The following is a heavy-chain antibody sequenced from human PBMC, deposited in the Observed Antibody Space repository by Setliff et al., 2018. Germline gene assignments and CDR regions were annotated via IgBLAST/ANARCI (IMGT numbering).Heavy chain of an antibody. J-gene: IGHJ3*02. V-gene: IGHV1-8*01. D-gene: IGHD3-10*01. CDR1: GYTFTSYG. CDR2: ISPYSGNT. Sequence: AASVKVSCKASGYTFTSYGINWVRQATGQGLEWMGWISPYSGNTEYAQKFQGRVTMTRDTSTSTVYMEMSSLRSEDTALYYCAREPQHSGAFDIWGQGTMVTVSS. CDR3: AREPQHSGAFDI.